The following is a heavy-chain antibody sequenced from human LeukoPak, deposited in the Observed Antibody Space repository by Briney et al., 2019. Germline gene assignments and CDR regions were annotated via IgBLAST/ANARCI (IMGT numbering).Heavy chain of an antibody. V-gene: IGHV4-4*08. D-gene: IGHD2-21*01. CDR2: LHSRGSSNNNGGST. CDR1: GGSMNTYF. Sequence: SETLSLTCTVSGGSMNTYFWSWIRQPPGKGLEWIEYLHSRGSSNNNGGSTNYNPSLKSRVTISVDTYKNQFSLKLSSVTAADTAVYYCARMDCSNVSCYLYYWGQGALVTVSS. CDR3: ARMDCSNVSCYLYY. J-gene: IGHJ4*02.